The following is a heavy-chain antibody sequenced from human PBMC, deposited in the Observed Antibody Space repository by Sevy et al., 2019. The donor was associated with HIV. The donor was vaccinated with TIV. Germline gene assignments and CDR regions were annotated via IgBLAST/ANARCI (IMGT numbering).Heavy chain of an antibody. V-gene: IGHV4-59*01. D-gene: IGHD6-13*01. CDR2: IYYSGST. CDR1: GGSISSYY. Sequence: SETLSLTCTVSGGSISSYYWSWIRQPPGKGLEWIGYIYYSGSTNYNPSLKSRVTISVDTSKNQFSLKLSSVTAADTAMYYCAREWQLVLDYWGQGTLVTVSS. J-gene: IGHJ4*02. CDR3: AREWQLVLDY.